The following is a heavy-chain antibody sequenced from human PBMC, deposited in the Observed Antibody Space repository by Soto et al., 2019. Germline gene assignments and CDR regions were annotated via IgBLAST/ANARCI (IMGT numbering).Heavy chain of an antibody. J-gene: IGHJ3*02. V-gene: IGHV3-15*01. Sequence: GGSLRLSCAASGFTFSNAWMSWVRQAPGKGLEWVGRIKSKTDGGTTDYAAPVKGRFTISRDDSKNTLYLQMNSLKTEDTAVYYCTTVTYYYDTASAFDIWGQGTMVTVSS. CDR2: IKSKTDGGTT. D-gene: IGHD3-22*01. CDR3: TTVTYYYDTASAFDI. CDR1: GFTFSNAW.